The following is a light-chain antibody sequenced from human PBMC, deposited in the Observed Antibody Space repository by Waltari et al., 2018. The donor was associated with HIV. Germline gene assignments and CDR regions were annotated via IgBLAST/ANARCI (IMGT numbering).Light chain of an antibody. V-gene: IGKV4-1*01. CDR1: QSVLYGSDNKNY. Sequence: DIMMTQSPDSLTVSLGERATIKCRSSQSVLYGSDNKNYLAWYQQKRGQSPKVLFYWASSRESEVPDRFSASGSGTDFTLTINSLQAEDVAVYFCHQYFTASWTFGRGTTVQI. CDR3: HQYFTASWT. J-gene: IGKJ4*01. CDR2: WAS.